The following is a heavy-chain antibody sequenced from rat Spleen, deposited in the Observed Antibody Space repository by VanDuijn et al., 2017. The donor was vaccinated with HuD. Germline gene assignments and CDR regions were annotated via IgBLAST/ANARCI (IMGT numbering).Heavy chain of an antibody. V-gene: IGHV2-6*01. CDR1: GFSLTSYT. Sequence: QVQLKESGPGLVQPSQTLSLTCTVSGFSLTSYTVSWVRQPPGKGLEWIAAISSGGSTFYNSALKSRLSISRDTSKNQVFLRMNSLQTEDTAIYYCTSETTRIFDYWGQGVMVTVSS. CDR2: ISSGGST. J-gene: IGHJ2*01. D-gene: IGHD1-4*01. CDR3: TSETTRIFDY.